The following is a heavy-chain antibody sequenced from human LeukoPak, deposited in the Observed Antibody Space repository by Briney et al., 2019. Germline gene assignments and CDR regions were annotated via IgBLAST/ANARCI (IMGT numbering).Heavy chain of an antibody. J-gene: IGHJ3*02. CDR3: ARERDPYGDYIIDAFDI. D-gene: IGHD4-17*01. CDR2: IWYEADKE. V-gene: IGHV3-33*08. Sequence: GGSLRLSCAASGFTFSSYGMHWVRQAPGMGLEWVAIIWYEADKEFYGDSVKGRFTISRDNSHNTLYLQMNSLRVEDTAVYYCARERDPYGDYIIDAFDIWGRGTMVTVSS. CDR1: GFTFSSYG.